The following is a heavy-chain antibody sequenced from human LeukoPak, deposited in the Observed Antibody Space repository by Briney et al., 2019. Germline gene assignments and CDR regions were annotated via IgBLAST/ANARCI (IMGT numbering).Heavy chain of an antibody. CDR3: ARELQIPGIAAAGNWFDP. J-gene: IGHJ5*02. V-gene: IGHV4-61*02. CDR2: IYTSGST. Sequence: SETLSLTCTVSSGSISSSNYYWSWIRQPAGKGLEWIGRIYTSGSTNYNPSLKSRVPISVDTSKNQFSLKLSSVTAADTAVYYCARELQIPGIAAAGNWFDPWGQGTLVTVSS. CDR1: SGSISSSNYY. D-gene: IGHD6-13*01.